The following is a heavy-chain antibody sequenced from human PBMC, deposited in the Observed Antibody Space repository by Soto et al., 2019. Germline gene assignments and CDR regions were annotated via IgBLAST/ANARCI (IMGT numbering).Heavy chain of an antibody. CDR3: ARDLWVEPELYYYGMDV. Sequence: SETLSLTCTVSGDSISSADYYWSWIRQTPGKGLEWIGHIFYSGTTYYNPSLKSRLTISVDTSKNHFSLRLTSVTAADTAVYYCARDLWVEPELYYYGMDVWGQGTTGTVSS. D-gene: IGHD1-1*01. CDR2: IFYSGTT. J-gene: IGHJ6*02. CDR1: GDSISSADYY. V-gene: IGHV4-30-4*01.